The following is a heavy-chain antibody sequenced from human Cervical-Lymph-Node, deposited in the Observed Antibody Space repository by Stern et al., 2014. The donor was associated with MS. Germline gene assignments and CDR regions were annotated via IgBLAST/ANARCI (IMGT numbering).Heavy chain of an antibody. D-gene: IGHD4-17*01. CDR1: GGSVSTYNYY. J-gene: IGHJ4*02. V-gene: IGHV4-61*02. Sequence: QVQLQESGPGLVKPSQTLSLTCTVSGGSVSTYNYYWTWIRQPAGKGLEWIGRIYASGKTNYNPSLKGRVTISLDTSRTQSSRNRPSVTAADTAVYYCATSGGRRGDFRDYWGQGTLVTVSS. CDR3: ATSGGRRGDFRDY. CDR2: IYASGKT.